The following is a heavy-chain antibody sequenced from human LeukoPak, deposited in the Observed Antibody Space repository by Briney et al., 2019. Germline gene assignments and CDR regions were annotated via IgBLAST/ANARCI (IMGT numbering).Heavy chain of an antibody. J-gene: IGHJ4*02. CDR1: GFTVRSHG. D-gene: IGHD1-26*01. V-gene: IGHV3-30-3*01. Sequence: GGSLRLSCAASGFTVRSHGMQWVRQAPGKGLEWVAVISYDGTNKYYADSVKGRFTISRDISKNTVYLQMNSLRAEDSAVYYCARDMRWEFLTWRLGYWGQGTLVTVSS. CDR2: ISYDGTNK. CDR3: ARDMRWEFLTWRLGY.